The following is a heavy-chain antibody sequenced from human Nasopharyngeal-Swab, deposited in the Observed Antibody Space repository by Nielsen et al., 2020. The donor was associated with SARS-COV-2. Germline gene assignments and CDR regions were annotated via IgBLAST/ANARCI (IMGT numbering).Heavy chain of an antibody. Sequence: VRQAPGKGLEWIGEINHSGSTNYNPSLKSRVTISVDTSNNQFSLKLNSVTAADTAVYYCAKYAHYDFLSGYHLGWFDPWGQGTLVTVSS. CDR3: AKYAHYDFLSGYHLGWFDP. CDR2: INHSGST. V-gene: IGHV4-34*01. D-gene: IGHD3-3*01. J-gene: IGHJ5*02.